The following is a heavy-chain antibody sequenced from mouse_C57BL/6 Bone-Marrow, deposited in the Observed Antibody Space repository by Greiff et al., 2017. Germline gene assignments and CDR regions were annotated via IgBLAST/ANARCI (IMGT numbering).Heavy chain of an antibody. Sequence: QVQLQQSGPELVKPGASVKISCKASGYSFTSYYIHWVKQRPGQGLEWIGWIYPGSGNTKYNEKVKGKATLTADTSSSTADMQLSSLSSQNYAVYYCESELVYGVYFDYWGQGTTLTVSS. CDR1: GYSFTSYY. CDR3: ESELVYGVYFDY. D-gene: IGHD1-2*01. CDR2: IYPGSGNT. J-gene: IGHJ2*01. V-gene: IGHV1-66*01.